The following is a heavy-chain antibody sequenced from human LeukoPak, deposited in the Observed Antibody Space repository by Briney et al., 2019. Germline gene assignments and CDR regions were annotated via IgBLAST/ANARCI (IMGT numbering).Heavy chain of an antibody. Sequence: SETLSLTCTVSGGSISSYYWSWIRQPPGKGLEWIGYIYYSGSTNYNPSLKSRVTISVDTSKNQFSLKLSSVTAADTAVYYCARGGGYYVSASAFDIWGQGTVVTVSS. CDR3: ARGGGYYVSASAFDI. CDR2: IYYSGST. J-gene: IGHJ3*02. V-gene: IGHV4-59*01. CDR1: GGSISSYY. D-gene: IGHD1-26*01.